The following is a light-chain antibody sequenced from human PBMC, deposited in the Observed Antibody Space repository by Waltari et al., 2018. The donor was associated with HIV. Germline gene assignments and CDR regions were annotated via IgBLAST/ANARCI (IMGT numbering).Light chain of an antibody. CDR2: EVS. CDR3: SSYTTNNTRV. V-gene: IGLV2-14*03. J-gene: IGLJ3*02. Sequence: QSALTQPASVSGSPGQSITISCTGTSSDVGPYHYVSWYQQHPGKAPKLMIYEVSNRPSGVSNRFSASKSGNTASLTISGLQAEDEADYYCSSYTTNNTRVFGGGTKLTVL. CDR1: SSDVGPYHY.